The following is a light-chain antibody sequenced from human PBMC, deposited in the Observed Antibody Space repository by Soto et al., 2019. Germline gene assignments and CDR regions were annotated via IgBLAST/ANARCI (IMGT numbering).Light chain of an antibody. CDR2: WAS. Sequence: DIVMTQSPDSLAVSLGERATINCKSSQSVLYSSNNKNYLAWYQQKPGQPPKLLIYWASTRESGVPDRFSGSGSGTDFTLTISSLQAEDGAGYYCQQGRTFGQGTKVEIK. J-gene: IGKJ1*01. CDR1: QSVLYSSNNKNY. V-gene: IGKV4-1*01. CDR3: QQGRT.